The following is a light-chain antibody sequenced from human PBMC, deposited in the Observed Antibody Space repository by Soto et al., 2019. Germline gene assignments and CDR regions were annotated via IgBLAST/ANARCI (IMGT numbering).Light chain of an antibody. CDR1: HTIASVY. CDR2: DTS. J-gene: IGKJ4*01. V-gene: IGKV3D-20*01. Sequence: IVLTQSPASLSLSPGERATLSCGASHTIASVYLAWYQHKPGLAPRLLIYDTSIRATGIPDRFTGSGSGTDFTLTISRLDPEDFAVYSRPQYDTPPPFGGGPKSDIK. CDR3: PQYDTPPP.